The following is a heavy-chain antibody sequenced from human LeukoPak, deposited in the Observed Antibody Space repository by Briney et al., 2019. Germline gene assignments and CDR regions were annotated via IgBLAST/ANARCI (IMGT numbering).Heavy chain of an antibody. CDR2: INHSGST. V-gene: IGHV4-34*01. CDR1: GGSFSGYY. Sequence: SETLSLTCAVYGGSFSGYYWSWIRQPPGKGLEWIGEINHSGSTNYNPSLKSRVTISADTSKNQLSLKLSSVTAADTAVYYCARVQPPAVWGQRTLVTVSS. D-gene: IGHD6-19*01. J-gene: IGHJ4*02. CDR3: ARVQPPAV.